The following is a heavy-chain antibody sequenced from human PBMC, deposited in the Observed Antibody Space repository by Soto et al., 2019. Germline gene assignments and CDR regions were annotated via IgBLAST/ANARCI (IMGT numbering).Heavy chain of an antibody. D-gene: IGHD3-22*01. V-gene: IGHV4-59*01. J-gene: IGHJ5*02. CDR3: AREDYYYDSSGHGNWFDP. CDR2: IYYSGST. CDR1: GGSISSYY. Sequence: PSETLSLTCTVSGGSISSYYWSWIRQPPGKGLEWIGYIYYSGSTNYNPSLKSRVTISVDTSKNQFSLKLSSVTAADTAVYYCAREDYYYDSSGHGNWFDPWGQGTLVTVS.